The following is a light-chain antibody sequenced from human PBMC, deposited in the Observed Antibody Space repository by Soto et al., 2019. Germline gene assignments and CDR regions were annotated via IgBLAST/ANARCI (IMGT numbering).Light chain of an antibody. J-gene: IGKJ1*01. CDR3: QQSYSTPWT. CDR2: AAS. V-gene: IGKV1-39*01. Sequence: DIQMTQSPSSLSASVGDRITITCRASQSITSYLNWYQHKPGKAPKLLIYAASSLQSGVPSTFSGSGSGTDFSLTISSLQPEDFATYYCQQSYSTPWTFGQGTKVEIK. CDR1: QSITSY.